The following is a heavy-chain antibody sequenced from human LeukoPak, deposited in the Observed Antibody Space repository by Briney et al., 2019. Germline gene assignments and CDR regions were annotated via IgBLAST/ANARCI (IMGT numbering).Heavy chain of an antibody. V-gene: IGHV4/OR15-8*01. CDR3: AAAPMLRGEGGEHYKYGMDV. CDR1: VGSINSGNW. J-gene: IGHJ6*02. Sequence: RTSETLSLTCGVSVGSINSGNWWTWVRQSPGKGLEWIGEIHHNGTRNYNPSLKRRVTISADTFKNHFSLIVTSLTAADTAVYYCAAAPMLRGEGGEHYKYGMDVWGQGTTVIVSS. CDR2: IHHNGTR. D-gene: IGHD3-10*01.